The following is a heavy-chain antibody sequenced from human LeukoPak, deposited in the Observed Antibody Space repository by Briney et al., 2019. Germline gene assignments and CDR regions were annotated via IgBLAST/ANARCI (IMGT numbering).Heavy chain of an antibody. V-gene: IGHV4-34*01. CDR1: GGSFSGYY. CDR2: INHSGST. Sequence: SETLPLTCGVYGGSFSGYYWSWIRQPPGKGLEWIGDINHSGSTNYNPSLKSRVTISVDTSKNQFSLKLSSVTAADTAVYYCARAIVVPAAPPYYFDYWGQGTLVTVSS. D-gene: IGHD2-2*01. J-gene: IGHJ4*02. CDR3: ARAIVVPAAPPYYFDY.